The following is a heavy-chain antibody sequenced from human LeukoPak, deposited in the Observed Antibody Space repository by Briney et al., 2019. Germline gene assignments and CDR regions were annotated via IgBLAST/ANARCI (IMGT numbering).Heavy chain of an antibody. CDR3: AKVGSSLFGELRWGDY. Sequence: PGRPLRLSCAASGFTFRSYGMNWVRQTPGKGLEWVSLISHDGSHKDYADSVKGRFTISRDNSKNTLYLQVNSLRAEDTAVYYCAKVGSSLFGELRWGDYWGQGTLVTVSS. CDR1: GFTFRSYG. V-gene: IGHV3-30*18. CDR2: ISHDGSHK. J-gene: IGHJ4*02. D-gene: IGHD3-10*02.